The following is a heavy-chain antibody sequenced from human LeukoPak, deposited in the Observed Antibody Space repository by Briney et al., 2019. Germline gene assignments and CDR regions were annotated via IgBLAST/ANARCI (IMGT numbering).Heavy chain of an antibody. V-gene: IGHV4-34*01. J-gene: IGHJ4*02. CDR3: ARAQRTTLYFDY. CDR1: GGSFSGYY. Sequence: SETLSLTCAVYGGSFSGYYWSWIRQPPGKGLEWIGEINHSGSTNYNPSLKSRVTISVDTSKNQFSLKLSSVTAADTAVYYCARAQRTTLYFDYWGQGTLVTVSS. CDR2: INHSGST. D-gene: IGHD4-11*01.